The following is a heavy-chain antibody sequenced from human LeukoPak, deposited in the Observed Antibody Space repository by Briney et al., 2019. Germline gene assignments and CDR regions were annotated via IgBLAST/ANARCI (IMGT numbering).Heavy chain of an antibody. D-gene: IGHD4-17*01. V-gene: IGHV3-48*03. CDR1: GFTFSSSE. CDR3: ARLTVTTKDAFDI. J-gene: IGHJ3*02. CDR2: IGSSDTTV. Sequence: GGSLILSCAASGFTFSSSEMNWVRQAPGKGLEWVSYIGSSDTTVHYADSVEGRFTISRDNAKNSLYLQMNSLRAEDTAIYYCARLTVTTKDAFDIWGQGAMVIVSS.